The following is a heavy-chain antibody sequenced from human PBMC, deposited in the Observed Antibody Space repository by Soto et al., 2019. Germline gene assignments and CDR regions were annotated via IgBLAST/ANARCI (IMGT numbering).Heavy chain of an antibody. CDR3: ARDLASQGPGPITEFDY. CDR1: GYTFTMYY. V-gene: IGHV1-46*01. CDR2: INPSGGST. J-gene: IGHJ4*02. Sequence: ASVKVSCKASGYTFTMYYMHGVVQSALRGREGMGIINPSGGSTSYAQRFQGRVTMTRDTSTSTVYMELSSLRSEDTAVYYCARDLASQGPGPITEFDYWGQGTLVTVSS. D-gene: IGHD5-12*01.